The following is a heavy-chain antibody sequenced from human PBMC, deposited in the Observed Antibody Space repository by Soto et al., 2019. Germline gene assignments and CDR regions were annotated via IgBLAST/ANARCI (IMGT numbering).Heavy chain of an antibody. CDR2: ISGSGTST. Sequence: GGSLRLSCAASGFAFSTYAMSWVRQAPGKGLEWVSVISGSGTSTYYADSVRGRFTISRDNSQNTLYLQMNGLRAEDTAVYYCAKGQSGGSSHFDYWGQGTLVTVSS. J-gene: IGHJ4*02. CDR3: AKGQSGGSSHFDY. V-gene: IGHV3-23*01. CDR1: GFAFSTYA. D-gene: IGHD2-15*01.